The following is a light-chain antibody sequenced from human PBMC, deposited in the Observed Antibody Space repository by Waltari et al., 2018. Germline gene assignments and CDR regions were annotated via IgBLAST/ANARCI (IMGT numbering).Light chain of an antibody. CDR1: SPNLGSYH. V-gene: IGLV1-44*01. CDR3: GAWDDSLNAPV. CDR2: RTD. J-gene: IGLJ3*02. Sequence: QSVLTQPPSPSATPGQRVTISCSGSSPNLGSYHVHWHQQFSGTAPRLSIYRTDQRPSGVPDRFSGSKSDTSASLAISGVQSDDEADYFCGAWDDSLNAPVFGGGTKLTVL.